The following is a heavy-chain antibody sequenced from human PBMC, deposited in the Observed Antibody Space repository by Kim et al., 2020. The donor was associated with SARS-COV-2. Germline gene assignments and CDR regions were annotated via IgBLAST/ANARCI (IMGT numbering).Heavy chain of an antibody. CDR1: GYSISSGYY. V-gene: IGHV4-38-2*02. CDR2: IYHSGST. CDR3: ARDLGSGSYYGLNY. D-gene: IGHD1-26*01. J-gene: IGHJ4*02. Sequence: SETLSLTCTVSGYSISSGYYWGWIRQPPGKGLEWIGSIYHSGSTYYNPSLKSRVTISVDTSKNQFSLKLSSVTAADTAFYYCARDLGSGSYYGLNYWGQG.